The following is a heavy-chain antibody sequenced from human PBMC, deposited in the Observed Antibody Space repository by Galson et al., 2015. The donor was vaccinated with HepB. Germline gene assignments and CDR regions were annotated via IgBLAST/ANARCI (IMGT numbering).Heavy chain of an antibody. CDR2: IDPSDSYT. CDR1: GYSFTNSW. D-gene: IGHD3-10*01. J-gene: IGHJ4*02. CDR3: AGVQGSGTYPEDY. Sequence: QSGAEVKKPGESLRISCKGSGYSFTNSWISWVRQMPGKGLQWMGRIDPSDSYTNYSPSFQGHVSMSADKSISTAYLQWSSLKASDTALYFGAGVQGSGTYPEDYWGQGTRVTVSS. V-gene: IGHV5-10-1*01.